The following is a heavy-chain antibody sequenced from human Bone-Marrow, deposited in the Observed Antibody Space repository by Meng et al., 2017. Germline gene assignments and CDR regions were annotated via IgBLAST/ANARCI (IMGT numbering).Heavy chain of an antibody. V-gene: IGHV3-33*08. CDR2: IWYDGSNK. J-gene: IGHJ6*02. D-gene: IGHD3-22*01. Sequence: GGSLRLSCAASGFTFDDYGMSWVRQAPGKGLEWVAVIWYDGSNKYYADSVKGRFTISRDNSKNTLYLQMNSLRAEDTAVYYCARDYGYYDSSGYVYYYYGMDVWGQGSTVTVSS. CDR3: ARDYGYYDSSGYVYYYYGMDV. CDR1: GFTFDDYG.